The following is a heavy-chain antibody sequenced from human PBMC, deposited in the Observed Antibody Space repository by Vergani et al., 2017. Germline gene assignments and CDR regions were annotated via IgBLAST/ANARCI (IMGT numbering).Heavy chain of an antibody. CDR1: GYTFTGYS. Sequence: QVQLVQSGAEVKKPGASVKVSCKASGYTFTGYSMHWVRQAPGQGLEWMGWINPNSAGTNYAQKFQGRVTMTSDTSISTSSMELHRLRSNDTAVYYCASDRYEFYYYYYYMDVWGKGTTVTVSS. J-gene: IGHJ6*03. CDR3: ASDRYEFYYYYYYMDV. V-gene: IGHV1-2*02. D-gene: IGHD5-12*01. CDR2: INPNSAGT.